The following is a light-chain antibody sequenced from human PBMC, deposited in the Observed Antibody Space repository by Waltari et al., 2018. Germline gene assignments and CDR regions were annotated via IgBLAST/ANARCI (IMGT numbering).Light chain of an antibody. J-gene: IGKJ2*01. CDR3: QQYNSYQYT. CDR2: KAS. CDR1: QSISSW. V-gene: IGKV1-5*03. Sequence: DIQMTQSPSTLSASVGDRVTITCRASQSISSWLAWYQPKPGKAPKLLIYKASSLESGVPSRSSGSGSGTEFTLTISTLQPEYFATYYCQQYNSYQYTFGQGTKLEIK.